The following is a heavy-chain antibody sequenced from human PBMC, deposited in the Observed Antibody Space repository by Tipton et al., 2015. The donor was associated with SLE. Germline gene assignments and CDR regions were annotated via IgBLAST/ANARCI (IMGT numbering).Heavy chain of an antibody. CDR3: ARDHPVAGPFDY. D-gene: IGHD6-19*01. Sequence: TLSLTCTVSGGFISNYYWSWIRQTAGKGLEWIWRIYTSGGTNYKPPLKSRVTMSVDTSKNQFSLKLSPVTAADTAVYYCARDHPVAGPFDYWGQGTLVTVSS. J-gene: IGHJ4*02. V-gene: IGHV4-4*07. CDR1: GGFISNYY. CDR2: IYTSGGT.